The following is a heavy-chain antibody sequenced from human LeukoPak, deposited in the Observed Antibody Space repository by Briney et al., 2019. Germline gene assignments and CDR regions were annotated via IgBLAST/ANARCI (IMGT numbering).Heavy chain of an antibody. CDR1: GYTFTSYG. D-gene: IGHD3-10*01. CDR3: ARYLLVYVDYKPYYYYYMDV. CDR2: ISAYNGNT. J-gene: IGHJ6*03. Sequence: GASVKVSCKASGYTFTSYGISWVRQAPGQGLEWMGWISAYNGNTNYAQKLQGRVTMTTDTSTSTAYMELRSLRSDDTAVYYCARYLLVYVDYKPYYYYYMDVWGKGTTVTVSS. V-gene: IGHV1-18*01.